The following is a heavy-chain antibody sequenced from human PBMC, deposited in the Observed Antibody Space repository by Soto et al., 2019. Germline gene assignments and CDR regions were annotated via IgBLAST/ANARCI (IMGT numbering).Heavy chain of an antibody. Sequence: GGSLRLSCAASGFTFSSYGMHWVRQAPGKGLEWVAVIWYDGSNKYYADSVKGRFTISRDNSKNTLYLQMNSLRAEDTAVYYCARRAAGRYYYGMDVWGQGTTVTVSS. V-gene: IGHV3-33*01. CDR2: IWYDGSNK. J-gene: IGHJ6*02. CDR1: GFTFSSYG. CDR3: ARRAAGRYYYGMDV. D-gene: IGHD6-13*01.